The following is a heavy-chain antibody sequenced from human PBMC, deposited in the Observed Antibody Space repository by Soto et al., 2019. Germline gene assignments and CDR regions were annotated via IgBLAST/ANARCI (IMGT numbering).Heavy chain of an antibody. D-gene: IGHD4-17*01. CDR3: ARVCRTVGLDY. J-gene: IGHJ4*02. CDR1: GGSISSGFW. Sequence: QVHLQASDPGLVKPSETLSLTCVVSGGSISSGFWWTWVRQSPGKGLEWLGEVSHSGSTKDNPSLKSRVTLSVDKSNNRFSLYMTSVTAAHTGVYYCARVCRTVGLDYWGQGTLVTVSS. V-gene: IGHV4-4*02. CDR2: VSHSGST.